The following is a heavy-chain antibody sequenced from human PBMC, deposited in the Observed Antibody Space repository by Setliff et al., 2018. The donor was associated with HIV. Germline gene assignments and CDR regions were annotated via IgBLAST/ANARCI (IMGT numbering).Heavy chain of an antibody. CDR1: GGSISAYY. D-gene: IGHD3-16*01. CDR2: IYYSGGT. CDR3: ARDLVGKNYVDY. J-gene: IGHJ4*02. V-gene: IGHV4-59*01. Sequence: PSETLSLTCTVSGGSISAYYWSWIRQPPGKGLEWIGYIYYSGGTTYNPSLKSRVTISVDTSKNQFSLKLSSVTAADTAVYYCARDLVGKNYVDYWGQGTLVTVSS.